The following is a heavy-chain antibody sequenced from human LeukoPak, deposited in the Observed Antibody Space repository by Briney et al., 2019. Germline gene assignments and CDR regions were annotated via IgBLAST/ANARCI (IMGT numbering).Heavy chain of an antibody. Sequence: ASVKVSCKASGYTFTNYAMNWVRQAPGQGLEWMGWIHPSTGNPTYAQDFTGRFVFSLDTSVSTTYLQISSLKAEDTAVYYCARAYQRLGQLSLPDYWGQGTLVTVSS. V-gene: IGHV7-4-1*02. CDR2: IHPSTGNP. CDR1: GYTFTNYA. CDR3: ARAYQRLGQLSLPDY. J-gene: IGHJ4*02. D-gene: IGHD3-16*02.